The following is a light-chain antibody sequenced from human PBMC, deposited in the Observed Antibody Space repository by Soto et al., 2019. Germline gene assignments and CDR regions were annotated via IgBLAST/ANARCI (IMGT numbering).Light chain of an antibody. J-gene: IGKJ4*01. CDR1: QSVGRNY. CDR2: GAS. V-gene: IGKV3-20*01. CDR3: QQYASSPLT. Sequence: EIVLTQSPGTLSLSPGERATLSCRASQSVGRNYLAWYQQKPGQAPRLLIYGASSRATGIPDRFSGSGSGTDFTLPLSRLEPEDFAVYYCQQYASSPLTFGGGTKLEIK.